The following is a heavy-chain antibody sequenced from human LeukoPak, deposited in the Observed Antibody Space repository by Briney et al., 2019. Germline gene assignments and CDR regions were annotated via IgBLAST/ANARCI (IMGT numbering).Heavy chain of an antibody. V-gene: IGHV2-5*02. D-gene: IGHD4-23*01. J-gene: IGHJ4*02. Sequence: SGPTLFNPAQTLTLTCTFSGLSLSTRGEGVGWIRQTPGKALEWLSVIYCDDDKLYSPSLKTSLTITHDTSKNQVVLTMTNMDPVDTATYYCAHRSADYGGNSGYYFYYWGQGTLVTVSS. CDR3: AHRSADYGGNSGYYFYY. CDR2: IYCDDDK. CDR1: GLSLSTRGEG.